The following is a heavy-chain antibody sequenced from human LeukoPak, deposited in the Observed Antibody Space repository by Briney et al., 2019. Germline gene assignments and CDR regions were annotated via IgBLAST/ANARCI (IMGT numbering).Heavy chain of an antibody. J-gene: IGHJ5*02. CDR1: GYTFTSYD. CDR2: MNPNSGNT. CDR3: ARQAAAGTVSSKSWFDP. V-gene: IGHV1-8*01. Sequence: ASVKVSCTASGYTFTSYDINWVRQATGQGLEWMGWMNPNSGNTGYAQKFQGRVTMTRNTSISTAYMELSSLRSEDTAVYYCARQAAAGTVSSKSWFDPWGQGTLATVSS. D-gene: IGHD6-13*01.